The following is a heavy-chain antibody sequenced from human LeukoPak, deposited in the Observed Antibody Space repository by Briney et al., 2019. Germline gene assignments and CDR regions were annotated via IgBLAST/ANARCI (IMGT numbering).Heavy chain of an antibody. V-gene: IGHV3-23*01. CDR2: ISGSGGST. Sequence: PGGSLRLSCAASGFTFSSYAMSWVRQAPGKGLEWVSAISGSGGSTYYADSVKGRFTISRDNSKNTLYLQMNSLRAEDTAVYYCAKPRGYSSSWYVGYFQHWGQGTLVTVSS. D-gene: IGHD6-13*01. CDR1: GFTFSSYA. CDR3: AKPRGYSSSWYVGYFQH. J-gene: IGHJ1*01.